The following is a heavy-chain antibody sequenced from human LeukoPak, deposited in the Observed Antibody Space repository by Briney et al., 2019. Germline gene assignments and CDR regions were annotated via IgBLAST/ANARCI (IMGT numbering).Heavy chain of an antibody. J-gene: IGHJ4*02. V-gene: IGHV3-7*01. CDR1: GFTFSDYW. Sequence: GGSLRLSCAASGFTFSDYWLSWVRQAPGKGLEWVANIKQDGTEKNYVDSVKGRFTISRDNARSSLSLQMNSLRAEVTAVYYCVRGPYALFWGQGTLVSVSS. D-gene: IGHD2-2*01. CDR3: VRGPYALF. CDR2: IKQDGTEK.